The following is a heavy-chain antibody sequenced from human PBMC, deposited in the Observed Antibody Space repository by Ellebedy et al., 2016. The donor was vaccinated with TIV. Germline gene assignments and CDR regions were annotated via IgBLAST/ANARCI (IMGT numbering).Heavy chain of an antibody. J-gene: IGHJ3*02. Sequence: SETLSLXXTVSGGSIRSYFWSWIRQPPGKGLEWIGYIYYSGSTNYNPSLKSRVTISVDTSKNQFSLKLSSVTAADTAVYYCARGWSYYVEAFDIWGQGTMVTVSS. CDR1: GGSIRSYF. D-gene: IGHD1-26*01. CDR3: ARGWSYYVEAFDI. CDR2: IYYSGST. V-gene: IGHV4-59*01.